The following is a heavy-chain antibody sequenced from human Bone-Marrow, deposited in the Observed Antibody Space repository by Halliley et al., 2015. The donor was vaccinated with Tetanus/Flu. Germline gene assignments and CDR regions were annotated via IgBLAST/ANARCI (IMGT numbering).Heavy chain of an antibody. Sequence: TLSLTCTVSGDSINSGGHYWSWIRQHPGKGLEWIGYIYYSGSTYYNPSLKSLVTKSVDTSKNQFSLKVNSVTAADTAVYYCARGNGDSEGFGYYYGMDVWGQGTTVTVSS. J-gene: IGHJ6*02. V-gene: IGHV4-31*01. D-gene: IGHD4-17*01. CDR1: GDSINSGGHY. CDR2: IYYSGST. CDR3: ARGNGDSEGFGYYYGMDV.